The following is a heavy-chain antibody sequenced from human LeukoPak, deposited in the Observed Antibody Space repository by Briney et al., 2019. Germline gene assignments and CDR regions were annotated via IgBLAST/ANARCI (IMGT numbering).Heavy chain of an antibody. V-gene: IGHV3-23*01. CDR3: AGSITMVRGHYYYYYYGMDV. J-gene: IGHJ6*02. D-gene: IGHD3-10*01. CDR1: GFTFSDYY. Sequence: GGSLRLSCAASGFTFSDYYMSWIRQAPGKGLEWVSAISGSGGSTYYADSVKGRFTISRDNSKNTLYLQMNSLRAEDTAVYYCAGSITMVRGHYYYYYYGMDVWGQGTTVTVSS. CDR2: ISGSGGST.